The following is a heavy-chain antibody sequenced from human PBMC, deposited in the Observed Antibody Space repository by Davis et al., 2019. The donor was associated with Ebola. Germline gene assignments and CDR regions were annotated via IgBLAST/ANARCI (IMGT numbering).Heavy chain of an antibody. V-gene: IGHV1-69*13. Sequence: SVKVSCKASGGTFSSYAISWVRQAPGQGLEWMGGIIPIFGTANYDQKFQGRVTITADDSTSTAYMELSSLRSEDTAVYYCARVPVYLWFRASNDAFDIWGQGTMVTVSS. CDR1: GGTFSSYA. J-gene: IGHJ3*02. CDR3: ARVPVYLWFRASNDAFDI. D-gene: IGHD2-8*01. CDR2: IIPIFGTA.